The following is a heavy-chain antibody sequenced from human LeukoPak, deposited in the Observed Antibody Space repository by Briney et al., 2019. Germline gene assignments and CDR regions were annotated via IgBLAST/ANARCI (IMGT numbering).Heavy chain of an antibody. CDR3: ARASVIAARPNSVDY. J-gene: IGHJ4*02. D-gene: IGHD6-6*01. V-gene: IGHV4-31*01. Sequence: SETLSLTCTVSGGSISSGGYYWNWIRQHPGKGLEWIGFIYYGGSTYYNPSLKSQITISVDTSKNQFSLKLSSVTAADTAVYYCARASVIAARPNSVDYWGQGTLVTVSS. CDR2: IYYGGST. CDR1: GGSISSGGYY.